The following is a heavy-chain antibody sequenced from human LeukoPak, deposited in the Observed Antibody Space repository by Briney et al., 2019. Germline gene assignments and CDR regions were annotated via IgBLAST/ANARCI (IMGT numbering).Heavy chain of an antibody. V-gene: IGHV3-74*01. D-gene: IGHD3-10*01. CDR1: GFTFSRYW. CDR3: ARENYSGSGSYYIPSAFDI. CDR2: IKTDGTYT. J-gene: IGHJ3*02. Sequence: GGSLRLSCAASGFTFSRYWMHWVRQAPGEGLVWVSRIKTDGTYTSNADSVKGRFTISRDNSKNTLYLQMNSLRAEDTAVYYCARENYSGSGSYYIPSAFDIWGQGTMVTVSS.